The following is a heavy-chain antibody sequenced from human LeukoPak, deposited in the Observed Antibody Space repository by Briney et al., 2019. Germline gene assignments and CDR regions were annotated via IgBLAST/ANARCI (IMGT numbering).Heavy chain of an antibody. J-gene: IGHJ4*02. CDR2: IYYSGST. CDR1: GGSISSYY. CDR3: ARAMGSMVRGVTYFDY. V-gene: IGHV4-59*01. D-gene: IGHD3-10*01. Sequence: SQTLSLTCTVCGGSISSYYWSWIRQPPGKGLEWIGYIYYSGSTNYNPSLKSRVTISVDTSKNQFSLKLSSVTAADTAVYYCARAMGSMVRGVTYFDYWGQGTLVTVSS.